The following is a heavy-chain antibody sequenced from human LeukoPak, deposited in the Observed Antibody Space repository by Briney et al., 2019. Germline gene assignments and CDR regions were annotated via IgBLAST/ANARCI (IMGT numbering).Heavy chain of an antibody. J-gene: IGHJ4*02. CDR2: INPFGGST. CDR1: GYTFTVYY. Sequence: VASVKVSCKASGYTFTVYYMHWVRQAPGQGLEWMGIINPFGGSTTYAQKFQGRVTMTRDTSTSTVYMELSSLRSVDTAVYYCARGLSSGRYNYYFDYWGQGTLVTVSS. D-gene: IGHD1-26*01. CDR3: ARGLSSGRYNYYFDY. V-gene: IGHV1-46*01.